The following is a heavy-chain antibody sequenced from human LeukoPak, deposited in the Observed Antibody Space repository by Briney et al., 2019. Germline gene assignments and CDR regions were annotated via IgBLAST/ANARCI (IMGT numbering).Heavy chain of an antibody. D-gene: IGHD4-17*01. CDR1: GFTFSSYW. CDR3: ARVDNYGDYKVPSYYYYMDV. CDR2: IKQDGSEK. Sequence: GGSLRLSCAASGFTFSSYWMSWVRQAPGKGLEWVANIKQDGSEKYYVDSVKGRFTISRDDAKNSLYLQMNSLRAEDTAVYYCARVDNYGDYKVPSYYYYMDVWGKGTTVTVSS. J-gene: IGHJ6*03. V-gene: IGHV3-7*01.